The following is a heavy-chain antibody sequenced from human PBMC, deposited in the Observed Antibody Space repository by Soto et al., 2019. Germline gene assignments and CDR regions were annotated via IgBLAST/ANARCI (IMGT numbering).Heavy chain of an antibody. J-gene: IGHJ4*02. CDR3: ATQPAHPSPTYCGGDCYAGNDY. CDR2: IYYSGST. D-gene: IGHD2-21*02. Sequence: PSETLSLTCTVSGGSISSSSYYWGWIRQPPGKGLEWIGSIYYSGSTYYNPSLKSRVTISVDTSKNQFSLKLSSVTAADTAVYYCATQPAHPSPTYCGGDCYAGNDYWGQGTLVTVS. V-gene: IGHV4-39*01. CDR1: GGSISSSSYY.